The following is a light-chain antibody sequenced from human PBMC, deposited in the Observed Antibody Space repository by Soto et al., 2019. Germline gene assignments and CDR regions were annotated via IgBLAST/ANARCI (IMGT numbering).Light chain of an antibody. Sequence: QSVLTQPPSASWAPGQSVTISCTGTNTYVGGYKYVSWYQQHPGKAPKIIIYQVNSRPSVVPGRFSGSVSGKPASLTVSGIQAEDEAEYYCASYAGNNIFLFGSWTKVPVL. V-gene: IGLV2-8*01. CDR2: QVN. CDR3: ASYAGNNIFL. CDR1: NTYVGGYKY. J-gene: IGLJ1*01.